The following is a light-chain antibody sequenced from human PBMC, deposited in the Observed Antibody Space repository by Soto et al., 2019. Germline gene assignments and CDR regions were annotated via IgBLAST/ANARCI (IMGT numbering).Light chain of an antibody. CDR3: QQYGSSPRT. Sequence: EIVLTQSPATLSLSPGERATLSCGASQRVASNYLAWYQQKPGLAPRLLIYDVSIRAAAIPDRFSGSGSGTDFTLTISRLEPEDFAVYFCQQYGSSPRTFGQGTKVEIK. V-gene: IGKV3D-20*01. CDR2: DVS. J-gene: IGKJ1*01. CDR1: QRVASNY.